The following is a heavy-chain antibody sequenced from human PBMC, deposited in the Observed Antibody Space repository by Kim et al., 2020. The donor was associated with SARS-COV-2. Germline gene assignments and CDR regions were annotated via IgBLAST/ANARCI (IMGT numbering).Heavy chain of an antibody. CDR3: ARDLDYDFWSGYYSVFDY. J-gene: IGHJ4*02. V-gene: IGHV3-48*02. Sequence: GGSLRLSCPASGFTFSSYSMNWVRQAPGKGLEWVSYISSSSSTIYYADSVKGRFTITRDNAKNSLYLQMNSLRDEDTAVYYCARDLDYDFWSGYYSVFDYWGQGTLVTVSS. CDR2: ISSSSSTI. D-gene: IGHD3-3*01. CDR1: GFTFSSYS.